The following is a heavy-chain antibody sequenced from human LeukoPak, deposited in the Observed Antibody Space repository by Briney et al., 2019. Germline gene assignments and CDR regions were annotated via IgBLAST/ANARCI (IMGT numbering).Heavy chain of an antibody. CDR1: GDSISTTHYY. J-gene: IGHJ4*02. V-gene: IGHV4-39*07. D-gene: IGHD5-18*01. CDR3: ARDIRGYSYGGFDY. CDR2: IYYTGST. Sequence: SETLSLTCTVSGDSISTTHYYWGWIRQPPGKGLEWIGSIYYTGSTSYNPSLKSRVTISVDTSANQFSLRLTSVTAADTAVYYCARDIRGYSYGGFDYWGQGTLVTVSS.